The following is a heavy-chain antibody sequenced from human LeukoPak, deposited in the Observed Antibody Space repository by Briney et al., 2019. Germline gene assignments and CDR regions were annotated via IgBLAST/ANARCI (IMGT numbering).Heavy chain of an antibody. CDR1: GGTFSSYA. J-gene: IGHJ4*02. CDR2: IIPIFGTT. V-gene: IGHV1-69*06. Sequence: SVKVSCKASGGTFSSYAISWVRQAPGQGLEWMGGIIPIFGTTNYAQKCQGRVTITADKSTSTAYMELSSLRSEDTSVYYCARAGGLLWFGELKNWGQGTLVTVSS. D-gene: IGHD3-10*01. CDR3: ARAGGLLWFGELKN.